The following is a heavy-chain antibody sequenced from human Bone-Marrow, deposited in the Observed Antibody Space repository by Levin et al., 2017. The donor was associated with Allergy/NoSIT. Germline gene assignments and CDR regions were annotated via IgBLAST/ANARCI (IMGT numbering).Heavy chain of an antibody. CDR1: GFSFSSYG. D-gene: IGHD6-13*01. V-gene: IGHV3-33*01. CDR2: IWYDGSNK. Sequence: PGGSLRLSCAASGFSFSSYGMHWVRQAPGKGLEWVAVIWYDGSNKDYGDSVKGRFTISRDNSKNTLYLQMNSLRADDTAFYYCARDLSGAAGAYDYWGQGTLVSVSS. J-gene: IGHJ4*02. CDR3: ARDLSGAAGAYDY.